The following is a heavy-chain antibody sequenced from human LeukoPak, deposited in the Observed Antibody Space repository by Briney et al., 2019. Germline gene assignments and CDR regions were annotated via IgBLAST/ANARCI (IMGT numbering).Heavy chain of an antibody. CDR2: INHSGST. V-gene: IGHV4-34*01. J-gene: IGHJ4*02. CDR3: ARATYGIYDFWGGYPPYYFDY. CDR1: GGSFSGYY. D-gene: IGHD3-3*01. Sequence: PSETLSLTCAVYGGSFSGYYWSWIRQPPGKGLEWIGEINHSGSTNYNPSLKSRVTISVDTSKNQFSLKLSSVTAADTAVYYCARATYGIYDFWGGYPPYYFDYWGQGTLVTVSS.